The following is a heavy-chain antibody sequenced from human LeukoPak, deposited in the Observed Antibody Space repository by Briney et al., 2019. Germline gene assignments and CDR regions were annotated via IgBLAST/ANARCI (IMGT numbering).Heavy chain of an antibody. V-gene: IGHV4-34*01. CDR3: ARGGVTLTY. Sequence: SETLSLTCAVYGGSFSGYYWSWIRRPPGKGLEWIGEINHSGSTNYNPSLKSRVTISVDTSKNQFSLKLSSVTAADTAVYYCARGGVTLTYWGQGTLVTVSS. J-gene: IGHJ4*02. D-gene: IGHD2-21*02. CDR2: INHSGST. CDR1: GGSFSGYY.